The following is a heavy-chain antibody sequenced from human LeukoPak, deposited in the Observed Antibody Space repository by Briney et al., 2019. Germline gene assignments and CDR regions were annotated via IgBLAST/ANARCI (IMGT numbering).Heavy chain of an antibody. J-gene: IGHJ4*02. D-gene: IGHD6-13*01. CDR3: AREYSSSWYQFFDH. CDR2: ISYDGSNK. CDR1: GFTFSSYA. Sequence: TGGSLRLSCAASGFTFSSYAMHWVRQAPGKGLEWVAVISYDGSNKYYADSVKGRFTISRDNSKNTLYLQMNSLRAEDTAVYYCAREYSSSWYQFFDHWGQGTLVTVSS. V-gene: IGHV3-30-3*01.